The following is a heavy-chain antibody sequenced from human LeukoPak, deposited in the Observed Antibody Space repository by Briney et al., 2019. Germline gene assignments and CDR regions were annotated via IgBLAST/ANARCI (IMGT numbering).Heavy chain of an antibody. V-gene: IGHV3-7*01. CDR3: ARGLTFGDY. CDR2: IKPDGSEK. J-gene: IGHJ4*02. CDR1: GFTFSTYW. Sequence: GGSLRLSCVASGFTFSTYWMSWVRQAPGEGLEWAANIKPDGSEKYYVDSVKGRFTISRDNAKNSLYLQMNSLRADDTAVYFCARGLTFGDYWGQGTPVTVSS. D-gene: IGHD3-16*01.